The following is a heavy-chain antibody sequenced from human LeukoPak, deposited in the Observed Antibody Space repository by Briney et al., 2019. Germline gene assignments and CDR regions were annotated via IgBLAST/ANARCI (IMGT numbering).Heavy chain of an antibody. CDR1: GYSFSSYW. CDR3: ATQAIGAVVVAAQFDY. J-gene: IGHJ4*02. V-gene: IGHV5-51*01. D-gene: IGHD2-15*01. CDR2: IYPGDSDT. Sequence: VESLQISCKGSGYSFSSYWIGWVRQMPGKGLEWMGIIYPGDSDTRYSPSFQGQVTISADKSISTAYLQWSSLKASDTAMYYCATQAIGAVVVAAQFDYWGQGTLVTVSS.